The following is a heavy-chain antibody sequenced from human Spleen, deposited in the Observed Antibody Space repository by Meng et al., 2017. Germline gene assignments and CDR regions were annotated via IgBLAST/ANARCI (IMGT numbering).Heavy chain of an antibody. V-gene: IGHV4/OR15-8*02. D-gene: IGHD6-19*01. CDR1: GGSISSIDW. CDR2: IYHGGDT. Sequence: QLQLPESGPGRVKPSCTLSLTGVVSGGSISSIDWGCWVRQPPGKGLEWIGDIYHGGDTNYNPSLKSRVTIAIDKSKNQFSLKLSSVTAADTAVYYCASWIYSCGWQWGQGALVTVSS. CDR3: ASWIYSCGWQ. J-gene: IGHJ4*02.